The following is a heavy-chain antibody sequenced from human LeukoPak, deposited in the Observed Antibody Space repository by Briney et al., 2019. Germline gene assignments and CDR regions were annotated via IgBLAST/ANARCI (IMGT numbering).Heavy chain of an antibody. J-gene: IGHJ4*02. CDR1: GFTFSSYW. D-gene: IGHD1-26*01. V-gene: IGHV3-7*01. CDR3: ARDKVVGPSNFDY. CDR2: IKQDGSEK. Sequence: GSLRLSCAASGFTFSSYWMSWVRQAPGKGLEWVANIKQDGSEKYYVDSVKGRFTISRDNAKNSLYLQMNSLRAEDTAVYYCARDKVVGPSNFDYWGQGTLVTVSS.